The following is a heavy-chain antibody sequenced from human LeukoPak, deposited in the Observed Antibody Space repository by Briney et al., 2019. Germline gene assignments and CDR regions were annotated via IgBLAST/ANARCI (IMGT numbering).Heavy chain of an antibody. CDR1: GYTFSDYY. CDR3: ARDSRWLVPEDLYYYGMDV. D-gene: IGHD6-19*01. J-gene: IGHJ6*02. V-gene: IGHV3-11*04. Sequence: GGSLRLSCAASGYTFSDYYITWIRQTPGKGLEWVSYISTSGNTMYYADSVKGRFTISRDNAKNSLYLQMNSLRAEDTAVYYCARDSRWLVPEDLYYYGMDVWGQGTTVTVSS. CDR2: ISTSGNTM.